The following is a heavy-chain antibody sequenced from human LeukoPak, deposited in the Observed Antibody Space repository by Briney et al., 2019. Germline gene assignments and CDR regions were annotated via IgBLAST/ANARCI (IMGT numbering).Heavy chain of an antibody. CDR3: ARIEGASIAAAGPFDY. D-gene: IGHD6-13*01. J-gene: IGHJ4*02. V-gene: IGHV4-59*08. CDR2: IYYSGST. Sequence: SETLFLTCTVSGGSISSYYWSWIRQPPGKGLGWIGYIYYSGSTNYNPSLKSRVTISVDTSKNQFSLKLSSVTAADTAVYYCARIEGASIAAAGPFDYWGQGTLVTVSS. CDR1: GGSISSYY.